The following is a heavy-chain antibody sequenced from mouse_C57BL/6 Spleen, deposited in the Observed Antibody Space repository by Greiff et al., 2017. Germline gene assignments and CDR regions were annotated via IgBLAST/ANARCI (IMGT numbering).Heavy chain of an antibody. Sequence: EVQLQQPGPELVKPGASVKISCKASGYSFTGYYMNWVKQSPEKSLEWIGEINPSTGGTTYNQKFKAKATLTVDKSSSTAYMQLKSLTSEDSAVYYCARNPSYYYGSGGWYFDVWGTGTTVTVAS. CDR1: GYSFTGYY. CDR2: INPSTGGT. V-gene: IGHV1-42*01. D-gene: IGHD1-1*01. CDR3: ARNPSYYYGSGGWYFDV. J-gene: IGHJ1*03.